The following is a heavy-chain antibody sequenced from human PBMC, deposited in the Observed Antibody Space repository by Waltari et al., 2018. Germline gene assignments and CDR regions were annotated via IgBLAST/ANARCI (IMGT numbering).Heavy chain of an antibody. CDR3: ARDLMTTVTTEFYFDY. CDR1: GYHISADY. J-gene: IGHJ4*02. Sequence: QVHLVQPGAELRTPGASVKVSCQPSGYHISADYVHWVRRAPGQGLEWMGWINPKSGDTNYAQNFQGRANKAMETSISTVYMELGRLTTDDTAVYYCARDLMTTVTTEFYFDYWGQGTLVIISS. D-gene: IGHD4-4*01. CDR2: INPKSGDT. V-gene: IGHV1-2*02.